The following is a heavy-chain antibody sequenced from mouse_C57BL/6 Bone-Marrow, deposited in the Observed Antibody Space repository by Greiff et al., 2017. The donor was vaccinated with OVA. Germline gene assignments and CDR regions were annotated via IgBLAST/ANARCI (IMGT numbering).Heavy chain of an antibody. V-gene: IGHV14-4*01. J-gene: IGHJ4*01. CDR1: GFNIKDDY. CDR3: TTWIMDY. Sequence: EVQLMESGAELVRPGASVKLSCTASGFNIKDDYMHWVKQRPEQGLEWIGWIDPGNGDTEYASKFQGKATITADTSSNTAYLQLSRLTSEDTGVYYCTTWIMDYGGQGTSVTVSS. CDR2: IDPGNGDT.